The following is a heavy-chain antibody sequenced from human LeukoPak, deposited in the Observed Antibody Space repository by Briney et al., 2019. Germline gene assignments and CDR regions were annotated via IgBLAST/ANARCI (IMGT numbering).Heavy chain of an antibody. CDR1: GGSISSGGYY. V-gene: IGHV4-31*03. CDR2: IHYNGNT. J-gene: IGHJ5*02. CDR3: ARGAMGGANWFDP. Sequence: SQTLSLTCTVSGGSISSGGYYWSWIRQHPGKGLEWIGYIHYNGNTYYNPSLKSRVTISVDTSKNQFSPKLSSVTAADTAVFYCARGAMGGANWFDPWGQGTLVTVSS. D-gene: IGHD5-18*01.